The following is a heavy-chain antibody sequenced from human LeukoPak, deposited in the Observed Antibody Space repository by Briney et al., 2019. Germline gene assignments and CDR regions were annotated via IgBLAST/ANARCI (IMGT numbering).Heavy chain of an antibody. Sequence: PRGSLRLAFAAFGFTFITYAITSVRQVPGEGPGLVSAISSSGADPHYADSVKGRLTISRDNSTNTLYVQVNSLRAEDTAVYYCSKRGRDSPSCFQHWGQGTLVTVSS. CDR1: GFTFITYA. J-gene: IGHJ1*01. CDR3: SKRGRDSPSCFQH. CDR2: ISSSGADP. V-gene: IGHV3-23*01. D-gene: IGHD1-26*01.